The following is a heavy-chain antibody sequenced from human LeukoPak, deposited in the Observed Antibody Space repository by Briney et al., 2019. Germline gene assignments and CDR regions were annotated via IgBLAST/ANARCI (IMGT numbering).Heavy chain of an antibody. V-gene: IGHV3-7*01. D-gene: IGHD5-12*01. CDR3: ARDSGYDFPFDY. CDR1: GFTFSNYW. J-gene: IGHJ4*02. Sequence: GGSLRLSCVASGFTFSNYWMAWVRQAPGKGLQWVANIKQDGSEKYHVESVRGRFTISRDNAKNLLYLQMNSLRAEDTAVYYCARDSGYDFPFDYWGQGTLVTVSS. CDR2: IKQDGSEK.